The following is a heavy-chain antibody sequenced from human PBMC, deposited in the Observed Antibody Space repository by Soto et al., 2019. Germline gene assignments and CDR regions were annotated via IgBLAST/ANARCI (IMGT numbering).Heavy chain of an antibody. V-gene: IGHV4-59*08. D-gene: IGHD6-19*01. CDR1: GGSISNHN. CDR3: ARHATVSGLFYFDY. CDR2: VYYSGSS. Sequence: SDTLSLTWSFSGGSISNHNWSWIRQPPGKGLERIGYVYYSGSSNYNPSLQSRVTISIVTSNSQLSLKLNSVTAADTAVYYCARHATVSGLFYFDYWGQGALVTV. J-gene: IGHJ4*02.